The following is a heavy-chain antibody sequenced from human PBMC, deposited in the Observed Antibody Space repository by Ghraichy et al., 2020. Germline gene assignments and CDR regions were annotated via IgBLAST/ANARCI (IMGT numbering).Heavy chain of an antibody. CDR1: GFGFSSYG. D-gene: IGHD3-9*01. CDR3: ARESLYDILTGSPPDY. J-gene: IGHJ4*02. Sequence: GESLNISCAASGFGFSSYGMHWVRQAPGKGLEWVAEIWYDGTNKYYADSVKGRFIISRDNSQNTLNLQMNSLRAEDTAVYYCARESLYDILTGSPPDYWGQGTLVTVSS. V-gene: IGHV3-33*01. CDR2: IWYDGTNK.